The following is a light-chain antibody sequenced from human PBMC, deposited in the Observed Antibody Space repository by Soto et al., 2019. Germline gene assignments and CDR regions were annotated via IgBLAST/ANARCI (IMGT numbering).Light chain of an antibody. J-gene: IGKJ1*01. V-gene: IGKV1-5*03. CDR3: QQYSAYPRT. Sequence: DIQMTQSPSTLSASVGDRVTITCRASQGISSWLAWYQHKPGKAPNLLIYKASTLESGVPSRFSGSESGTEFTLTISSLQPDDFATYYCQQYSAYPRTFGQGTKVEIK. CDR2: KAS. CDR1: QGISSW.